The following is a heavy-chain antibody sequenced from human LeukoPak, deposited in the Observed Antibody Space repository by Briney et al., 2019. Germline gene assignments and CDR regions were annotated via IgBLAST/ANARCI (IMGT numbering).Heavy chain of an antibody. J-gene: IGHJ3*02. CDR3: ARDWEYSGYASGAFDI. Sequence: GASVEVSCKASGGTFSSYAISWVRQAPGQGLEWMGGIIPIFGTANYAQKFQGRVTITADESTSTAYMELSSLRSEDTAVYYCARDWEYSGYASGAFDIWGQGTMVTVSS. V-gene: IGHV1-69*13. CDR2: IIPIFGTA. CDR1: GGTFSSYA. D-gene: IGHD5-12*01.